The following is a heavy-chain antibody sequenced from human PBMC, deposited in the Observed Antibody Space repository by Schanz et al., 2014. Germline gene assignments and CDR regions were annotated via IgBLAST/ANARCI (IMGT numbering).Heavy chain of an antibody. CDR1: GFTFSSYD. Sequence: VQLVESGGGVVQPGRSLRLSCVASGFTFSSYDVFWVRQAPGKGLEWVSYISSSSSTRYYADSVKGRFTISRDNAKNSLFLQMNSLRAEDTAVYYCARGGPAYYFDDWGQGTLVTVSS. CDR2: ISSSSSTR. J-gene: IGHJ4*02. V-gene: IGHV3-48*01. CDR3: ARGGPAYYFDD.